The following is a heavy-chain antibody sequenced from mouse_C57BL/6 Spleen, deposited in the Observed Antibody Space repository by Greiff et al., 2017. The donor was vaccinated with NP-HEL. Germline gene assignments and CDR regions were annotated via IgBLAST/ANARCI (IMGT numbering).Heavy chain of an antibody. CDR2: INPSNGGT. CDR1: GYTFTSYW. V-gene: IGHV1-53*01. Sequence: QVQLQQPGTELVKPGASVKLSCKASGYTFTSYWMHWVKQRPGQGLEWIGNINPSNGGTNYNEKFKSKATLTIDKSSSTAYIQLSSLTSEESAVYYCAREENYERHYAMDYWGQGTSVTVSS. J-gene: IGHJ4*01. CDR3: AREENYERHYAMDY. D-gene: IGHD1-1*01.